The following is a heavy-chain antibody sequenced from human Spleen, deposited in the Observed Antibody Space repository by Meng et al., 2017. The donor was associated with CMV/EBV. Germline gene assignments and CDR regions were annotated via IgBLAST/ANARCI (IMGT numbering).Heavy chain of an antibody. V-gene: IGHV3-9*01. J-gene: IGHJ4*02. CDR2: ISWNSGSI. Sequence: GGSLRLSCAASGFTFDDYAMHWVRQAPGKGLEWVSGISWNSGSIGYADSVKGRFTISRDNAKNSLYLQMNSLRAEDTALYYCAKDMGAIVGATEGIDYWGQGTLVTVSS. D-gene: IGHD1-26*01. CDR1: GFTFDDYA. CDR3: AKDMGAIVGATEGIDY.